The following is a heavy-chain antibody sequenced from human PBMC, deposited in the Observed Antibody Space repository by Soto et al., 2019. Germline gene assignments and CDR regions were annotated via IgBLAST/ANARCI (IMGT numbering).Heavy chain of an antibody. CDR2: IYPDDSDS. Sequence: PGESLKISCKGSGYSFTSYWIGWVRQMPGKGLEWMGIIYPDDSDSRYSPSFQGQVTISADKSISTAYLQWSSLKASDTAMYYCARRSEASGSYRHFDYWGQGTLVTVSS. CDR1: GYSFTSYW. CDR3: ARRSEASGSYRHFDY. D-gene: IGHD1-26*01. J-gene: IGHJ4*02. V-gene: IGHV5-51*01.